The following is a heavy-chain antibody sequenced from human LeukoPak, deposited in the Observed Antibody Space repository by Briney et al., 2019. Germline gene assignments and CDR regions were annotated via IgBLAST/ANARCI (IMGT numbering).Heavy chain of an antibody. CDR3: ARDRGYSYGYLDAFDM. D-gene: IGHD5-18*01. Sequence: PGGSMRLSSAASGFTVSSNYMSWDRQAPGEGLEWVSVIYSGGSTYYEDSVKGRFTISRDNSKSTLYLQMNSLRAEDTAVYYCARDRGYSYGYLDAFDMWGQRTMVTVSS. J-gene: IGHJ3*02. CDR2: IYSGGST. V-gene: IGHV3-53*01. CDR1: GFTVSSNY.